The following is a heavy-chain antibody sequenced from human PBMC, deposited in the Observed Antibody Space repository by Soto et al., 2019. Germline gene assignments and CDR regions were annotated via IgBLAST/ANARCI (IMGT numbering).Heavy chain of an antibody. D-gene: IGHD3-9*01. Sequence: QITLKASGPTLVKPTQTLTLTCTFSGFSLSTSGVGVGWIRQPPGKALAWLALIYWNDDKRYSPSLNSRLTITKDTSKNQVVLTMTNMDPVDTSTYYCAHSSLVPPRYFDWLLSKNDYFDYCGQGTLVTVSS. CDR1: GFSLSTSGVG. J-gene: IGHJ4*02. CDR2: IYWNDDK. V-gene: IGHV2-5*01. CDR3: AHSSLVPPRYFDWLLSKNDYFDY.